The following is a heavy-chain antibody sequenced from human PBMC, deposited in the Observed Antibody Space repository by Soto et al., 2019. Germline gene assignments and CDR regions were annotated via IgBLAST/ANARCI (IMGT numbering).Heavy chain of an antibody. D-gene: IGHD6-25*01. CDR1: GDSVSSNSAA. J-gene: IGHJ3*02. CDR2: TYYRSKWYN. CDR3: ARERRLAGDAFDI. V-gene: IGHV6-1*01. Sequence: QSQTLSLTCAISGDSVSSNSAAWNWIRQPPSRGLEWLGRTYYRSKWYNDYAVSVKSRITINPDTSKNQFSLQLNSVTPEDTAVYYCARERRLAGDAFDIWGQGTMVTVSS.